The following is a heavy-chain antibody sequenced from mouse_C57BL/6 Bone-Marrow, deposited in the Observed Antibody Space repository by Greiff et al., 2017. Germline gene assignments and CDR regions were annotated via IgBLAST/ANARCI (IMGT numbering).Heavy chain of an antibody. Sequence: VQLQQSGAELVRPGASVKLSCTASGFNIKDDYMLWVKQRPEQGLEWIGWIDPENGDTEYASKFQGKATITADTSSNTAYLQLSSLTSEDTAVYYCTTAGGYSSWFAYWGQGTLVTVSA. V-gene: IGHV14-4*01. CDR1: GFNIKDDY. D-gene: IGHD2-3*01. CDR2: IDPENGDT. J-gene: IGHJ3*01. CDR3: TTAGGYSSWFAY.